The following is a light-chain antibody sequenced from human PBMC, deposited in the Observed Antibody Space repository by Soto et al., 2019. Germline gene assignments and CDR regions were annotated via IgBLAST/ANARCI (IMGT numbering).Light chain of an antibody. V-gene: IGKV3-15*01. CDR1: QSVSTN. J-gene: IGKJ1*01. Sequence: EIVMTQSPATLSVSPGERATLSCRASQSVSTNLAWYQQKPGQAPRLLIYHTSTRATGIPARFSGSGSGTEFSLTISGLQSEDLAVHYCQQYSDWPQTFGQGTKVAIK. CDR2: HTS. CDR3: QQYSDWPQT.